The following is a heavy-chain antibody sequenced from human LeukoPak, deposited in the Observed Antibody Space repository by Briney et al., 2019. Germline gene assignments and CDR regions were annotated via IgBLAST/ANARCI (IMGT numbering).Heavy chain of an antibody. Sequence: GGSLRLSCAASGFTFSSYSMNWVRQAPGKGLEWVSSISSSSSYLYYADSVKGRFTISRDNAKNSLYLQMNSLRAEDTAVYYCARDLVYDYWGQGTLVTVSS. V-gene: IGHV3-21*01. CDR1: GFTFSSYS. D-gene: IGHD1-20*01. J-gene: IGHJ4*02. CDR3: ARDLVYDY. CDR2: ISSSSSYL.